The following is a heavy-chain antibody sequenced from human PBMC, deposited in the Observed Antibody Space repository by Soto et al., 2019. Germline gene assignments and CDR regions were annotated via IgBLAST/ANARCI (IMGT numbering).Heavy chain of an antibody. CDR3: VITDSGRERGY. CDR1: GLTFRPNT. V-gene: IGHV3-48*02. D-gene: IGHD3-10*01. J-gene: IGHJ4*02. CDR2: ISTSSTAI. Sequence: EVQLVESGGGFVQRGGSLRLSCAVSGLTFRPNTINWVRQAPGKGLEWVSYISTSSTAIYNAYSVKGRFPNSRDDAKSSLYLQMNSRRDEDTAVYYCVITDSGRERGYWGQGTLVTVSS.